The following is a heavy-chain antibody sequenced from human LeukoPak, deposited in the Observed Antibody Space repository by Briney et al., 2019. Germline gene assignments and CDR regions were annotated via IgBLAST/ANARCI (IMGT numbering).Heavy chain of an antibody. J-gene: IGHJ4*02. Sequence: ASVKVSCKASGYSFTNYFIHWVRQAPGQGLEWMGIIDPRGGFTDYAQKFQGRVIMTRDMSTSTVYMELSSLRSEDTAVYFCARDNKEYTTLMVYFFDYWGQGTLVTVSS. D-gene: IGHD2-8*01. CDR2: IDPRGGFT. V-gene: IGHV1-46*01. CDR3: ARDNKEYTTLMVYFFDY. CDR1: GYSFTNYF.